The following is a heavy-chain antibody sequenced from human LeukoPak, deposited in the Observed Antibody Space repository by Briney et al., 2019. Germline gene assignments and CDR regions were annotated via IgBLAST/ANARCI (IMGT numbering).Heavy chain of an antibody. CDR2: IGVST. Sequence: GGSLRLSCAASGFTFSNDARGWVRQARGKGLEMVSAIGVSTYYTDAVKGRFKTSRDKSKNTLYMQMNRLRAEDTALSYCATHPVPLGAPGENGDFFDCWAQGTLVTVSS. V-gene: IGHV3-23*01. J-gene: IGHJ4*02. CDR1: GFTFSNDA. CDR3: ATHPVPLGAPGENGDFFDC. D-gene: IGHD3-16*01.